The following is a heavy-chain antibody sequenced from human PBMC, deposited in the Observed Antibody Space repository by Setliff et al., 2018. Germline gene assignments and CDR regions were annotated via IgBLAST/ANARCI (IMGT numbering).Heavy chain of an antibody. J-gene: IGHJ4*02. D-gene: IGHD3-10*01. V-gene: IGHV1-69*10. CDR2: IIPILGIA. CDR3: AAGLWFGELLYWANLDY. CDR1: GGTFSSYA. Sequence: SVKVSCKASGGTFSSYAISWVRQAPGQGLEWMGGIIPILGIANYAQKFQGRVTITADESTSTAYMELSSLRSEDTAVYYCAAGLWFGELLYWANLDYWGQGTLVTVSS.